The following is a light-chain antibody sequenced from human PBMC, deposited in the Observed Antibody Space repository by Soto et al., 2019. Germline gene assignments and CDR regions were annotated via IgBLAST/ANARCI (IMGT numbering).Light chain of an antibody. CDR3: QQYGSSPPYA. V-gene: IGKV3-20*01. Sequence: EIVLTQSPGTLSLSPGERATLSCRASQSVRSTYLAWYRQKPGQAPRLLIYGAYIRATGIPDRFSGSGSGTDFTLTISKLEPEDFAVYYCQQYGSSPPYAFGQGTKLEIK. CDR1: QSVRSTY. J-gene: IGKJ2*01. CDR2: GAY.